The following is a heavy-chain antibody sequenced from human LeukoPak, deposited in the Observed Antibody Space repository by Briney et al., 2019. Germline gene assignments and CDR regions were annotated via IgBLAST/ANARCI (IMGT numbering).Heavy chain of an antibody. D-gene: IGHD4-11*01. Sequence: PSETLSLTSTVSGASINSYYWSWIRQPPGKGLEWLGYIYYSGITNYNPSLKSRVTISVDTSRNQFSLKLSSVTAADTAVYYCARGMTTVTHWGQGTLVTVSS. J-gene: IGHJ4*02. CDR2: IYYSGIT. V-gene: IGHV4-59*08. CDR1: GASINSYY. CDR3: ARGMTTVTH.